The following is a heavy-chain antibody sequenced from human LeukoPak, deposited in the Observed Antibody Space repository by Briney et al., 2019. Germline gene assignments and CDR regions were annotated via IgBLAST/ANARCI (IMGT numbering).Heavy chain of an antibody. CDR1: GFTFSNYE. V-gene: IGHV3-48*03. CDR2: ISSSGSTI. CDR3: AREGAPATNRYNWFDP. Sequence: TGGSLRLSCAASGFTFSNYEMNWVRQAPGKGLEWISYISSSGSTIYYVDSVKGRFTISRDNAKNSLFLQMNSLRAEDTAVYYCAREGAPATNRYNWFDPWGQGTLVTASS. D-gene: IGHD2-15*01. J-gene: IGHJ5*02.